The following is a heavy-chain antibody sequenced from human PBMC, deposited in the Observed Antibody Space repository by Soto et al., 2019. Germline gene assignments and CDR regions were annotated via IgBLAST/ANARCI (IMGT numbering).Heavy chain of an antibody. J-gene: IGHJ4*02. CDR1: GGSMSSSNW. CDR3: ARSEATVRDY. V-gene: IGHV4-4*02. D-gene: IGHD4-17*01. Sequence: QVQLQESGPGLVKPSGTLSLTCTVSGGSMSSSNWWNWVRQPPGKGLEWIGETHHSGRTNYNPSHKSRATISVDKSKTHFALKLSSVPAADTAVYYCARSEATVRDYWGQGTLVTVSS. CDR2: THHSGRT.